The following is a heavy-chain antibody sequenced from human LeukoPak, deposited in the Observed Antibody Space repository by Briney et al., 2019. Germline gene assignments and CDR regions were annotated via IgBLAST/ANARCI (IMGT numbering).Heavy chain of an antibody. J-gene: IGHJ3*02. Sequence: QTLSLTCAISGDSVSSNSAAAWNWIRQSPSRGLEWLGRTYYMSKWYYDYAASVKSRITINADTSKNQFSLQLSSVTPEDTAVYYCARGRMSAFDIWGQGTMVTVSS. CDR1: GDSVSSNSAAA. CDR2: TYYMSKWYY. V-gene: IGHV6-1*01. D-gene: IGHD2-15*01. CDR3: ARGRMSAFDI.